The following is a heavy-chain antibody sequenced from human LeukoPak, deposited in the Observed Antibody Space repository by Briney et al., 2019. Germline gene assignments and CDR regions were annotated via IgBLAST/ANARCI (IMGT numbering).Heavy chain of an antibody. Sequence: PGGSLRLSCAASGFTVSSNYMSWVRQAPGKGLEWVSVIYSGGSTYYADSVKGRFTISRDNSKNTLYLQMNSLRVEDTAVYYCARVNDRDDILSYFDYWGQGTLVTVSS. CDR1: GFTVSSNY. V-gene: IGHV3-53*01. CDR2: IYSGGST. CDR3: ARVNDRDDILSYFDY. J-gene: IGHJ4*02. D-gene: IGHD3-9*01.